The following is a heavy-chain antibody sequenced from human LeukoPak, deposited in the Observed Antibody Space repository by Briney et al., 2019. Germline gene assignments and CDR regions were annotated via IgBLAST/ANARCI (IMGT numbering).Heavy chain of an antibody. V-gene: IGHV4-31*03. J-gene: IGHJ4*02. D-gene: IGHD3-10*01. CDR3: ASSMIRGVDFDY. CDR2: IYYSGST. CDR1: GSSINSGGSY. Sequence: SETLSLTCTVSGSSINSGGSYWTWIRQYPGKGLEWIGYIYYSGSTYYNPSLKSRVSISLDTSKNQFSLRLTSVTAADTAVYYCASSMIRGVDFDYWGQGTLVTVSS.